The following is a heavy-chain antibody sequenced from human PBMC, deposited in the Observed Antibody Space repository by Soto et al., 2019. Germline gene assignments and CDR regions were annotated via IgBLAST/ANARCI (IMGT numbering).Heavy chain of an antibody. CDR2: MNPNSGNT. CDR1: GYTFTSYD. Sequence: QVQLVQSGAEVKKPGASVKVSCKASGYTFTSYDINWVRQATGQGLEWMGWMNPNSGNTGYAQKFQGRVTMTRNTSISPAYMELSSLRSEDTAVYYCARAISNLASHWFDPWGQGTLVTVSS. J-gene: IGHJ5*02. CDR3: ARAISNLASHWFDP. V-gene: IGHV1-8*01. D-gene: IGHD4-4*01.